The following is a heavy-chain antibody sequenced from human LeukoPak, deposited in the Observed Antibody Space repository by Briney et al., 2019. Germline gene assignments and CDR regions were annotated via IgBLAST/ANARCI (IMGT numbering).Heavy chain of an antibody. Sequence: KSGGSLRLSCAASGFTFSSYSMNWVRQAPGKGLEWVSSISSSSSYIYYADSVKGRFTISRDNAKNSLYLQMNSLRTEDTAVYYCARDAGPSDMTTGWFDPWGQGTLVTVSS. CDR1: GFTFSSYS. J-gene: IGHJ5*02. CDR2: ISSSSSYI. CDR3: ARDAGPSDMTTGWFDP. V-gene: IGHV3-21*01. D-gene: IGHD4-11*01.